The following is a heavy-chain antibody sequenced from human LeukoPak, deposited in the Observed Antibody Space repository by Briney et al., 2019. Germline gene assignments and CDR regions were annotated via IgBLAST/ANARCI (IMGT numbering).Heavy chain of an antibody. CDR3: AKRSYGYCDY. CDR2: ISGSGGST. D-gene: IGHD5-18*01. Sequence: GGSLRLSCAASGFTFSSFAMTWVRQAPGEGLEWVSTISGSGGSTYYADSVKGRFTISRDNSKNTLYLQMNSLRAEDTAVYYCAKRSYGYCDYWGQGTLVTVSS. CDR1: GFTFSSFA. J-gene: IGHJ4*02. V-gene: IGHV3-23*01.